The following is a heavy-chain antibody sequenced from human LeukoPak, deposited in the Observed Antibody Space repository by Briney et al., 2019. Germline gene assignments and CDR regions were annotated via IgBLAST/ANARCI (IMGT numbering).Heavy chain of an antibody. V-gene: IGHV3-9*01. CDR2: ISWNSGSI. D-gene: IGHD6-13*01. Sequence: GGSRRLSCAASGFTFDDYAMHWVRQAPGKGLEWVSGISWNSGSIGYADSVKGRFTISRDNAKNSLYLQMNSLRAEDTALYYCAKDTGSRWYGGVYFDYWGQGTLVTVSS. CDR1: GFTFDDYA. J-gene: IGHJ4*02. CDR3: AKDTGSRWYGGVYFDY.